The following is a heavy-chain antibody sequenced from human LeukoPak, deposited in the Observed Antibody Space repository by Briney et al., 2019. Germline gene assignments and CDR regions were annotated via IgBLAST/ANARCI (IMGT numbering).Heavy chain of an antibody. CDR2: ISSSGSTI. J-gene: IGHJ4*02. Sequence: GGSLRLSCAASGFTFSSYEMNWVRQAPGKGLEWVSYISSSGSTIYYADSVKGRFTISRDNAKNSLYLQMNSLRAEDTAVYYCARALADNRGYYLGFDYWGRGTLVTVSS. V-gene: IGHV3-48*03. CDR1: GFTFSSYE. CDR3: ARALADNRGYYLGFDY. D-gene: IGHD3-22*01.